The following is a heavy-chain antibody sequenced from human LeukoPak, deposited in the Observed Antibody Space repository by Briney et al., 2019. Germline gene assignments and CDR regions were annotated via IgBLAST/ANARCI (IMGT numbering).Heavy chain of an antibody. D-gene: IGHD3-10*01. CDR1: GFTFSSYV. V-gene: IGHV3-30*02. Sequence: GGSLRLSCAASGFTFSSYVMHWVRQAPGKGLEWVAFIRYDGSNKYYADSVKGRFTISRDNSKNTLYLQMNSLRAEDTAVYYCAKDYLGINYYGSGSYYCWGQGTLVTVSS. CDR3: AKDYLGINYYGSGSYYC. CDR2: IRYDGSNK. J-gene: IGHJ4*02.